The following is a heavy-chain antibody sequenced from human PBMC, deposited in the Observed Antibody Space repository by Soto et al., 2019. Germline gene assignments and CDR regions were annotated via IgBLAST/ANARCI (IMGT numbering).Heavy chain of an antibody. CDR3: AKDHRVVVAASDAFDI. D-gene: IGHD2-15*01. CDR1: GFTFSSYA. V-gene: IGHV3-23*01. CDR2: ISGSGGST. Sequence: GGSLRLSCAASGFTFSSYAMSWVRQAPGKGLEWVSAISGSGGSTYYADSVKGRFTISRDNSKNTLYLQMNSLRAEETAVYYCAKDHRVVVAASDAFDIWGQGTMVTVSS. J-gene: IGHJ3*02.